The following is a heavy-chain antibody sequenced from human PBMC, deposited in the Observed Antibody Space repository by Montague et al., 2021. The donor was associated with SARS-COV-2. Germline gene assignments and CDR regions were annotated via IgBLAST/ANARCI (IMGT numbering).Heavy chain of an antibody. CDR1: GGSLSGYY. Sequence: SETLSLTCAVHGGSLSGYYWSWIRQPPEKGLEWIGEINHSANTKXNPSLKSPVTISIDTSKNQFSLKMTSVTAADTATYYCASGIYPSGSYYNRYYYGLNIWGSGPTVIVSS. CDR2: INHSANT. D-gene: IGHD3-10*01. V-gene: IGHV4-34*01. J-gene: IGHJ6*04. CDR3: ASGIYPSGSYYNRYYYGLNI.